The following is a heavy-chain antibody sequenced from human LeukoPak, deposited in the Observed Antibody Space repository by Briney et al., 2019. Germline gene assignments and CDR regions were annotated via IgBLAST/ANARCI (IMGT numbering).Heavy chain of an antibody. J-gene: IGHJ5*02. V-gene: IGHV5-10-1*01. CDR1: GYSFTSYW. CDR3: ARSSGYSSSWYP. CDR2: IDSSDSYT. D-gene: IGHD6-13*01. Sequence: GESLKISCKGSGYSFTSYWINWVRQMPGKGLEWMERIDSSDSYTNYSPSFQGHVTISADKSISTAYLQWSSLKASDTAMYYCARSSGYSSSWYPWGQGTLVTVSS.